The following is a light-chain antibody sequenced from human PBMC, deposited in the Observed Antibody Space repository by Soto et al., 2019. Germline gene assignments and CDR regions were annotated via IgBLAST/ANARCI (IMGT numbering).Light chain of an antibody. CDR2: VAS. V-gene: IGKV1-6*01. CDR1: RYIRTA. CDR3: LQDYNYPWT. J-gene: IGKJ1*01. Sequence: IQMTQSPSSLSASVGDRVTITCRASRYIRTALSWYQHRPGQAPKVLICVASSLQSGVRSRFSGSGYGTDFTLTISSLQPEDFATYYCLQDYNYPWTFGQGTKVDIK.